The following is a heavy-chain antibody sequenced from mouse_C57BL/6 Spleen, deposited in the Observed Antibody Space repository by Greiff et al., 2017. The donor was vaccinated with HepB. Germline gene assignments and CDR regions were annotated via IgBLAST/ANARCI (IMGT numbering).Heavy chain of an antibody. CDR2: ISNGGGST. Sequence: EVMLVESGGGLVQPGGSLKLSCAASGFTFRDYYMYWVRQTPEKRLEWVAYISNGGGSTYYPDTVKGRFTISRDNAKNTLYLQMSRLKSEDTAMYYCARRHGNYCYAMDYWGQGTSVTVSS. CDR1: GFTFRDYY. CDR3: ARRHGNYCYAMDY. J-gene: IGHJ4*01. V-gene: IGHV5-12*01. D-gene: IGHD2-1*01.